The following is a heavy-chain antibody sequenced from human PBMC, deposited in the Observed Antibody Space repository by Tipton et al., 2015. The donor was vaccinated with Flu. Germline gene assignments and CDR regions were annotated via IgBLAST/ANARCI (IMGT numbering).Heavy chain of an antibody. CDR1: GGSMNNYFWSSYY. J-gene: IGHJ2*01. Sequence: TLSLTCTVSGGSMNNYFWSSYYWSWIRQPAGKGLEWIGRIYSTGSTNYNPPVKSRVTMSVDTSINQVSLKLTSVTAADTAIYYCATFPQVFTFDGSDYNPKFAYFELWGRGTQVTVSS. D-gene: IGHD3-22*01. V-gene: IGHV4-61*02. CDR3: ATFPQVFTFDGSDYNPKFAYFEL. CDR2: IYSTGST.